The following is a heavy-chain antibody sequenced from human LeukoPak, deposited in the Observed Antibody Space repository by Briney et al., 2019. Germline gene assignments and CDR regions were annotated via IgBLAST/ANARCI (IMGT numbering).Heavy chain of an antibody. D-gene: IGHD2-2*01. CDR2: INSDGSST. CDR1: GFTLSSYW. Sequence: PGGSLRLSCAASGFTLSSYWMHWVRQAPGKGLVWVSRINSDGSSTSYADSVKGRFTISRDNAKNTLYLQMNSLRAEDTAVYYCARRYCSSTSCPAGFQHWGQGTLVTVSS. CDR3: ARRYCSSTSCPAGFQH. J-gene: IGHJ1*01. V-gene: IGHV3-74*01.